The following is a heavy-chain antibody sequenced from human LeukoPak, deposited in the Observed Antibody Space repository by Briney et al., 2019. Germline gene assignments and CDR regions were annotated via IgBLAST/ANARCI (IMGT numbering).Heavy chain of an antibody. CDR1: GGTFSSYA. CDR2: IIPIFGIA. Sequence: ASVKVSCKVSGGTFSSYAISWVRQAPGQGLEWMGRIIPIFGIANYAQKFQGRVTITADKSTSTAYMELSSLRSEDTAVYYCARETTYGDYDYWGQGTLVTVSS. CDR3: ARETTYGDYDY. D-gene: IGHD4-17*01. J-gene: IGHJ4*02. V-gene: IGHV1-69*04.